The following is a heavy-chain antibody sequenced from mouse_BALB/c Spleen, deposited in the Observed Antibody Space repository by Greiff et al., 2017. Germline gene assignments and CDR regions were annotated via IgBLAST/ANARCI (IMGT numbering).Heavy chain of an antibody. V-gene: IGHV5-15*02. D-gene: IGHD2-1*01. CDR1: GFTFSDYG. J-gene: IGHJ2*01. CDR2: ISNLAYSI. Sequence: EVQLQQSGGGLVQPGGSRKLSCAASGFTFSDYGMAWVRQAPGKGPEWVAFISNLAYSIYYADTVTGRFTISRENAKNTLYLEMSSLRSEDTAMYYCAREEGYGNYYFDYWGQGTTLTVSS. CDR3: AREEGYGNYYFDY.